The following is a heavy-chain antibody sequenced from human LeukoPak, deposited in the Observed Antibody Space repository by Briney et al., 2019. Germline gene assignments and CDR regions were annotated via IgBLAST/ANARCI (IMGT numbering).Heavy chain of an antibody. D-gene: IGHD3-16*01. CDR1: GYTFTSYD. Sequence: ASVKVSCKASGYTFTSYDINWVRQAPGQGLEWMGRINPGSGDTDYSQKFQGRVTMTRDTSISTVHMELRSLISDETAVYYCARDPRFGGSWSPYDSWGQGTLVTVSS. CDR3: ARDPRFGGSWSPYDS. CDR2: INPGSGDT. J-gene: IGHJ5*01. V-gene: IGHV1-2*02.